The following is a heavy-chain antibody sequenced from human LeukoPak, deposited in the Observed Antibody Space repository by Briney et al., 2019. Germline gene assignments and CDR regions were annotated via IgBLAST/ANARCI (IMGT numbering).Heavy chain of an antibody. D-gene: IGHD6-13*01. CDR2: IKQDGSEK. Sequence: GGSLRLSCAASGFTFSSYWMSWVRQAPGKGLEWVANIKQDGSEKYYVDSVKGRFTISRDNAKNSLYLQMNSLRAEDTAVYYCARAPLVWDIAAAGYDYWGQGTLVTVSS. J-gene: IGHJ4*02. V-gene: IGHV3-7*01. CDR3: ARAPLVWDIAAAGYDY. CDR1: GFTFSSYW.